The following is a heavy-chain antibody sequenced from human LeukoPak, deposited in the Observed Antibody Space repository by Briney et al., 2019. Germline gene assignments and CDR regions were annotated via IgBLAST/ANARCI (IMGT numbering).Heavy chain of an antibody. V-gene: IGHV3-48*01. CDR1: GFTFSSYS. D-gene: IGHD5-18*01. CDR2: ISSSSSTI. CDR3: ASLLNKVQLAQDY. J-gene: IGHJ4*02. Sequence: GRSLRLSCAASGFTFSSYSMNWVRQAPGKGLEWVSYISSSSSTIYYADSVKGRFTISRDNAKNSLYLQMNSLRAEDTAVYYCASLLNKVQLAQDYWGQGTLVTVSS.